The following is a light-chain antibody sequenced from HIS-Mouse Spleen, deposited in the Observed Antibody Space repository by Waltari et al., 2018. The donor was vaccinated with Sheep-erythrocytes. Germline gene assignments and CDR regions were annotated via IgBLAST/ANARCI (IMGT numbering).Light chain of an antibody. CDR3: QSYDSSLSGV. V-gene: IGLV2-11*01. Sequence: QSALTQPRSVSGSPGQSVTISCTGTSSDVGGYNSVSRYQQHPGKAPKLMIYDVSKRPSGVPDRFSGSKSGNTASLTISGLQAEDEADYYCQSYDSSLSGVFGGGTKLTVL. CDR2: DVS. J-gene: IGLJ2*01. CDR1: SSDVGGYNS.